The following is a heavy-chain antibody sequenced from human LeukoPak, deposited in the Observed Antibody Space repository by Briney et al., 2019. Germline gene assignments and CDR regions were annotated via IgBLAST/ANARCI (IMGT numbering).Heavy chain of an antibody. CDR1: GFTLSYYA. CDR3: AKVRVGHYFDY. D-gene: IGHD2-15*01. J-gene: IGHJ4*02. V-gene: IGHV3-23*01. CDR2: ISSSGGST. Sequence: GGSLRLSCAASGFTLSYYAMSWVRQAPGKGLEWVSSISSSGGSTYYADSVKGRFTISSDSSKNTLYLQMNSLRAEDTAVYYCAKVRVGHYFDYWGQGTLVTVSS.